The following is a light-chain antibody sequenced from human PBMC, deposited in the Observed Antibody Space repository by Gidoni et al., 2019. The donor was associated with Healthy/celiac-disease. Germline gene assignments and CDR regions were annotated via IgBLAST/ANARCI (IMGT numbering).Light chain of an antibody. Sequence: QAGLTQPPSVSTGLRQTATLTCTGNSNNVGNQGAAWLQQHQGHPPKLLSYRNNNRPSGISERFSASRLGNTASLTITGLQPEDEADYYCSAWDSSLSAVVFGGGTKLTVL. CDR1: SNNVGNQG. CDR2: RNN. CDR3: SAWDSSLSAVV. V-gene: IGLV10-54*04. J-gene: IGLJ2*01.